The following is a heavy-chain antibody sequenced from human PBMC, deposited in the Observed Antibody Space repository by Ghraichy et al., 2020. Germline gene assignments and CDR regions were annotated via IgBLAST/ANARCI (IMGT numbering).Heavy chain of an antibody. Sequence: VSVKVSCKASGYTFISYVIHWVRQAPGQRPEWMGWINAGNGITKYSQSFQGRVTITGDTSASIAYMELNSLTSEDTALYFCARTSDTWDHYFEYWGQGILVTVSS. V-gene: IGHV1-3*01. CDR3: ARTSDTWDHYFEY. D-gene: IGHD1-26*01. CDR2: INAGNGIT. CDR1: GYTFISYV. J-gene: IGHJ4*02.